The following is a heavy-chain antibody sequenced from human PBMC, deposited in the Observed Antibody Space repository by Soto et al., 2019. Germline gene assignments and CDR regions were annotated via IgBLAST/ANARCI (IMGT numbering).Heavy chain of an antibody. J-gene: IGHJ3*02. V-gene: IGHV5-51*01. Sequence: GESLKISCKGSGYSFTSYWIGWVRQMPGKGLEWMGIIYPGDSDTRYSPSFQGQVTISADKSISTAYLQWSSLKASDTAMYYCARPLRSTMVRGVIGDAFDIWGQGTMVTVSS. CDR2: IYPGDSDT. CDR1: GYSFTSYW. CDR3: ARPLRSTMVRGVIGDAFDI. D-gene: IGHD3-10*01.